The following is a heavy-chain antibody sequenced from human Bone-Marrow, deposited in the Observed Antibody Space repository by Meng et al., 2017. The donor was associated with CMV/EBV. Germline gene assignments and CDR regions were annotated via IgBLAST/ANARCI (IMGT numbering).Heavy chain of an antibody. CDR1: GDSVSNNDTA. CDR3: VREGSWLTIGNGFDP. J-gene: IGHJ5*02. D-gene: IGHD2-15*01. CDR2: TYYRSKWYN. V-gene: IGHV6-1*01. Sequence: SQTLSLTCAISGDSVSNNDTAWNWIRQSPSRGLEWLGRTYYRSKWYNDYALSVKSRIMINPDTSKNQFYLQLDSVTPEDTAVYYCVREGSWLTIGNGFDPWGQGTLVTVSS.